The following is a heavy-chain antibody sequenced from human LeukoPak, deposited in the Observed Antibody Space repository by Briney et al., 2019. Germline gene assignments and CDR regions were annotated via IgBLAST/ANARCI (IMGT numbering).Heavy chain of an antibody. CDR2: ISSSSSYI. D-gene: IGHD3-10*01. Sequence: GGSLRLSCAASGFTFNSYSMNWVRQAPGKGLEWVSSISSSSSYIYYADSVKGRFTISRDNAKNSLYLQMNSLRAEDTAVYYCARDRVRGHYYGSGSYHSDYWGQGTLVTVSS. CDR3: ARDRVRGHYYGSGSYHSDY. J-gene: IGHJ4*02. V-gene: IGHV3-21*01. CDR1: GFTFNSYS.